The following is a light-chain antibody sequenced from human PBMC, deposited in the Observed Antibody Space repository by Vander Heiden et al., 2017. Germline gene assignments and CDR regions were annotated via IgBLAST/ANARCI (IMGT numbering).Light chain of an antibody. Sequence: IQLTQSPSFLSASVGGSVTITCWASQGISSHLAWYQQKPGKAPNRLIYGASTLKSGGTSRYSGSGYGTKVSITISSLLDEDFATYYCQHLYSYPPIFTFGPGTKVDIK. V-gene: IGKV1-9*01. CDR2: GAS. CDR3: QHLYSYPPIFT. CDR1: QGISSH. J-gene: IGKJ3*01.